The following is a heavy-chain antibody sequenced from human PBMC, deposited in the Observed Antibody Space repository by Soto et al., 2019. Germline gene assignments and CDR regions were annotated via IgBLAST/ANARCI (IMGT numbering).Heavy chain of an antibody. Sequence: QVQLGQSGAEVKKPGSSVKVSCKASGGTFSPYTINWVRQAPGQGLEWMGRIIPFHGVTNYAQKFQARVTITADKQTSKAYMELSGLRFEDTAMYYCTRDWEITVSTWSFGGFWGRGTLVTVSS. CDR3: TRDWEITVSTWSFGGF. V-gene: IGHV1-69*08. J-gene: IGHJ4*02. CDR2: IIPFHGVT. D-gene: IGHD3-10*01. CDR1: GGTFSPYT.